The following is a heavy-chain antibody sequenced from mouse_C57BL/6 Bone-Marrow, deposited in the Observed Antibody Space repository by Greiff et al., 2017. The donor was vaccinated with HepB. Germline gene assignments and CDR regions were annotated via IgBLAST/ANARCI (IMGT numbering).Heavy chain of an antibody. D-gene: IGHD4-1*01. V-gene: IGHV5-16*01. Sequence: DVQLVESEGGLVQPGSSMKLSCTASGFTFSDYYMAWVRQVPEKGLEWVANINYDGSSTYYLDSLKSRFIISRDNAKNILYLQMSSLKSEDTATYYCARAGDWGEWFAYWGQGTLVTVSA. CDR1: GFTFSDYY. J-gene: IGHJ3*01. CDR2: INYDGSST. CDR3: ARAGDWGEWFAY.